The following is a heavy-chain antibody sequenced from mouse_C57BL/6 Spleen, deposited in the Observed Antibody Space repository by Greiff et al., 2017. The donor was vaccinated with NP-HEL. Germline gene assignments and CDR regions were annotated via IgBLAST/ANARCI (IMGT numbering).Heavy chain of an antibody. CDR1: GYAFSSSW. V-gene: IGHV1-82*01. CDR3: ARGYERFDY. CDR2: IYPGDGDT. Sequence: VQLQQSGPELVKPGASVKISCKASGYAFSSSWMNWVKQRPGKGLEWIGRIYPGDGDTNYNGKFKGKATLTADKSSSTAYLQLSSLTSEDSAVYFCARGYERFDYWGQGTTLTVSS. J-gene: IGHJ2*01. D-gene: IGHD2-2*01.